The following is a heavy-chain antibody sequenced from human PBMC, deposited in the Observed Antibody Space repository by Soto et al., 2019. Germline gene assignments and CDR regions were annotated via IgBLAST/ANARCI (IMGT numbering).Heavy chain of an antibody. CDR2: IIPIFGTA. J-gene: IGHJ4*02. CDR3: ARLRGSGSYYTPFDY. CDR1: GGTFSSYA. Sequence: SVKVSCKASGGTFSSYAISWVRQAPGQGLEWMGGIIPIFGTANYAQKFQGRVTITADKSTSTAYMELSSLRSEDTAVYYCARLRGSGSYYTPFDYWGQGTLVTVSS. D-gene: IGHD3-10*01. V-gene: IGHV1-69*06.